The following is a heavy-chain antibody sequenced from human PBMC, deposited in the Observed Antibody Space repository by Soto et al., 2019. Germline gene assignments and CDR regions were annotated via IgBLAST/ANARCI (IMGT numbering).Heavy chain of an antibody. CDR3: ARGNDYGDPKEIAFDI. Sequence: SETLSLTCTVSGGSISSGGYYWSWIRQHPGKGLEWIGYIYYSGSTYYNPSLKSRVTISVDTSKNQFSLKLSSVTAADTAVYYCARGNDYGDPKEIAFDIWGQGTMVTVSS. CDR1: GGSISSGGYY. D-gene: IGHD4-17*01. J-gene: IGHJ3*02. V-gene: IGHV4-31*03. CDR2: IYYSGST.